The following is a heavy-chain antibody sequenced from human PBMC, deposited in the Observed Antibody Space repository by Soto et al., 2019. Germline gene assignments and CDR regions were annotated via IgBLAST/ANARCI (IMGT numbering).Heavy chain of an antibody. D-gene: IGHD1-26*01. Sequence: GGSLRLSCSASGFTFSSYAMSWFRQAPGKGLEWVSAISGSGGSTYYADSVKGRFTISRDNSKNTLYLQMNSLRAEDTAVYYCAKDGGTGSYFDYWGQGALVTVSS. V-gene: IGHV3-23*01. J-gene: IGHJ4*02. CDR3: AKDGGTGSYFDY. CDR1: GFTFSSYA. CDR2: ISGSGGST.